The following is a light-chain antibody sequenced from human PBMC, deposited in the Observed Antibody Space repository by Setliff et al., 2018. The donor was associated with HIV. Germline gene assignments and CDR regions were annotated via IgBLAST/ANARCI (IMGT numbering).Light chain of an antibody. J-gene: IGLJ1*01. Sequence: QSALTQPASVSGSLGQSITVSCTGTSSDIGAFDFVSWYRQHPGKAPELMIYDVTNRPSGVSHRLSGSKSGNTASLTISGLQAEDEADYYCASYANSDVFIFGSGTKVTVL. CDR1: SSDIGAFDF. V-gene: IGLV2-14*03. CDR3: ASYANSDVFI. CDR2: DVT.